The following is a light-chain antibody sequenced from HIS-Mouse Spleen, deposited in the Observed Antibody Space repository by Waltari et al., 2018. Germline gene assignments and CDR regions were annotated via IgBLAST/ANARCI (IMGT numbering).Light chain of an antibody. CDR3: NSRDSSGNHWV. V-gene: IGLV3-19*01. Sequence: SSELTQDPAVSVALGQTVGITFHGDSLRSYYASWYQQNPGQAPVLVIYGKNNPPSGIPDRFSGSSSGNTASLTITGAQAEDEADYYCNSRDSSGNHWVFGGGTKLTVL. CDR1: SLRSYY. J-gene: IGLJ3*02. CDR2: GKN.